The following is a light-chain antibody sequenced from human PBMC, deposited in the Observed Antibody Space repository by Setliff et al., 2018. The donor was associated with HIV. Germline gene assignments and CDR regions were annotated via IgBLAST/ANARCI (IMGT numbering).Light chain of an antibody. J-gene: IGLJ1*01. V-gene: IGLV2-23*02. CDR1: PSDVGGFTL. CDR3: CSYAVSNTLV. Sequence: QSALSQPASVSGSPGQSITISCTGTPSDVGGFTLVSWYQKYPDRVPKLIIYDVTKRPSRVSDRFSGSKSANTASLTISGLQAEDEADYYCCSYAVSNTLVFGTGTKVTVL. CDR2: DVT.